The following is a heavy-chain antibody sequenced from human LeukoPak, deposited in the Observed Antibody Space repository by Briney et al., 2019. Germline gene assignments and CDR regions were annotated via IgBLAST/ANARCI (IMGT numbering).Heavy chain of an antibody. CDR1: GGSISSGDYY. Sequence: PSETLSLTCTVSGGSISSGDYYWSWIRQPPGKGLEWIGYIYYSGSTYYNPSLKSRVTISVDTSKNQFSLKLSSVTAADTAVYYCARDPRVWFGGLDYWGQGTLVTVSS. CDR3: ARDPRVWFGGLDY. V-gene: IGHV4-30-4*01. CDR2: IYYSGST. D-gene: IGHD3-10*01. J-gene: IGHJ4*02.